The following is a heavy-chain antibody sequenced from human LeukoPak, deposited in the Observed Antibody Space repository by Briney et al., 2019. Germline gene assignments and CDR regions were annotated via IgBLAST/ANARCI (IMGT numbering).Heavy chain of an antibody. J-gene: IGHJ4*02. D-gene: IGHD3-22*01. CDR1: GSTFSSYT. V-gene: IGHV3-23*01. Sequence: GGSLRLSCAASGSTFSSYTMSWVRQAPGKGLERVSGISGSGDRTFYTDSVKGRFTISRDNSKNTLYLQMNSLRAEDTAVYYCAKDYFDSSGYYYVPGLYYFDYWGQGTLVTVSS. CDR3: AKDYFDSSGYYYVPGLYYFDY. CDR2: ISGSGDRT.